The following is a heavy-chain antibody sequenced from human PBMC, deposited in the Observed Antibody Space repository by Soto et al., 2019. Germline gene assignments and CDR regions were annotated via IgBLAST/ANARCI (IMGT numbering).Heavy chain of an antibody. CDR2: IYPGDSDT. J-gene: IGHJ6*02. D-gene: IGHD4-17*01. CDR3: ARVYGGYDYYYYYGMDV. V-gene: IGHV5-51*01. Sequence: GECLKISCKGSGYSFTSYWIGWVRQMPGKGLEWMGIIYPGDSDTRYSPSFQGQVTISADKSISTAYLQWSSLKASDTAMYYCARVYGGYDYYYYYGMDVWGQGTTVTVSS. CDR1: GYSFTSYW.